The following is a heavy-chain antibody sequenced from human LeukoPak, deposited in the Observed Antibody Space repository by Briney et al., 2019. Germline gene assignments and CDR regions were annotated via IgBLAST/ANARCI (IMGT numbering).Heavy chain of an antibody. CDR1: GGSISSSSYY. D-gene: IGHD6-13*01. CDR2: IYYSGST. CDR3: ARLEGIAAAGY. V-gene: IGHV4-39*01. J-gene: IGHJ4*02. Sequence: SETLSLTCTVSGGSISSSSYYWGWIRRPPGKGLEWIGSIYYSGSTYYNPSLKSRVTISVDTSKNQFSLKLSSVTAADTAVYYCARLEGIAAAGYWGQGTLVTVSS.